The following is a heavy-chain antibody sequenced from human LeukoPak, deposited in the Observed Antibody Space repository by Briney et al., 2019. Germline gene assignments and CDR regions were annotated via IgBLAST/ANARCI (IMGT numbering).Heavy chain of an antibody. CDR3: ARGEQLASY. V-gene: IGHV4-59*01. J-gene: IGHJ4*02. D-gene: IGHD6-13*01. Sequence: PSETLSLTCTVSGGSISSYHWSWLRQPPGKGLEWIGYIYYSGSTNYNPSLKSRVTISVDTSKNQFSLKLSSVTAADTAVYYCARGEQLASYWGQGTLVTVSS. CDR1: GGSISSYH. CDR2: IYYSGST.